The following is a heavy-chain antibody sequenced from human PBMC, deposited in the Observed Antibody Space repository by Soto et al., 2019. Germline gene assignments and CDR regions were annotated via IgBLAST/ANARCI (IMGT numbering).Heavy chain of an antibody. CDR3: ASVVRYVDWLPKDYYYGMDV. J-gene: IGHJ6*02. CDR2: IYYSGST. D-gene: IGHD3-9*01. V-gene: IGHV4-61*01. CDR1: GGSVSSGSYY. Sequence: QVQLQESGPGLVKPSETLSLTCTVSGGSVSSGSYYWSWIRQPPGKGLEWIGYIYYSGSTNYHPSPKTRVTISADTSKNQFSLKLSSVTAAHTAVYYCASVVRYVDWLPKDYYYGMDVWGQGTTVTVSS.